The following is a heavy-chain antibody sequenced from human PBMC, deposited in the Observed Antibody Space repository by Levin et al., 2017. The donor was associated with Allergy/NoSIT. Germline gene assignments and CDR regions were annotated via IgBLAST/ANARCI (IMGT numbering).Heavy chain of an antibody. J-gene: IGHJ4*02. CDR3: ARDVANWNYV. V-gene: IGHV3-48*03. D-gene: IGHD1-7*01. CDR2: ISSSGSTI. CDR1: GFTFSSYE. Sequence: PGGSLRLSCAASGFTFSSYEMNWVRQAPGKGLEWVSYISSSGSTIYYADSVKGRFTISRDNAKNSLYLQMNSLRAEDTAVYYCARDVANWNYVWGQGTLVTVSS.